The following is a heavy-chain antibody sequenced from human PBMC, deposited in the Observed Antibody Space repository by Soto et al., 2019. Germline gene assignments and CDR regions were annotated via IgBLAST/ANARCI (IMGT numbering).Heavy chain of an antibody. Sequence: PSETLSLTCTVSGGSISSYYWSWIRQPPGKGLEWIGYIYYSGSTNYNPSLKSRVTISVDTSKNQFSLKLSSVTAADTAVYYCARDYGWLGYYYGMDVWGQGTMVTVSS. D-gene: IGHD3-22*01. CDR3: ARDYGWLGYYYGMDV. CDR1: GGSISSYY. CDR2: IYYSGST. J-gene: IGHJ6*02. V-gene: IGHV4-59*01.